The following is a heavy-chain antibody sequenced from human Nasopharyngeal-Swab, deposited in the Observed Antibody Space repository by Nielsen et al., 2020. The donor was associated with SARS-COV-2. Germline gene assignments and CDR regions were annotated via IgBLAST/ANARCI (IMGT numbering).Heavy chain of an antibody. Sequence: GESLKISCAASGFTFSSSWMNWFRQAPEKGLEWVANINQDGSAQNYVDSVRGRLTIPRDNTKNSLYLRMDSLRIEDTGVYYCARDRVFGYTGAWNSVFDYWGQGTLVAVSS. CDR2: INQDGSAQ. D-gene: IGHD2-8*02. CDR1: GFTFSSSW. V-gene: IGHV3-7*01. J-gene: IGHJ4*02. CDR3: ARDRVFGYTGAWNSVFDY.